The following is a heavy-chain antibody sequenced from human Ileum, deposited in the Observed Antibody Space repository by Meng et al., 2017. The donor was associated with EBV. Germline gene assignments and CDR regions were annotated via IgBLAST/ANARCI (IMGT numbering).Heavy chain of an antibody. CDR1: GFTFTDYV. Sequence: VHLVQSGAEVNQPGASVKVSCKASGFTFTDYVIQWVRQAPGQRPEWMGWIIVGTGRTEYSQNLQGRVTITWDTSASTAYMELSSLRSEDTAVYYCARDSVIAAGSYCDYWGQGALVTVSS. CDR3: ARDSVIAAGSYCDY. CDR2: IIVGTGRT. D-gene: IGHD6-13*01. J-gene: IGHJ4*02. V-gene: IGHV1-3*01.